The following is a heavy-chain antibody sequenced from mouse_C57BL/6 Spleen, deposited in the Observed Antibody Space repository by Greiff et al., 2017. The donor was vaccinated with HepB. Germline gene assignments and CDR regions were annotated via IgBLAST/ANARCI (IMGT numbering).Heavy chain of an antibody. V-gene: IGHV1-18*01. J-gene: IGHJ4*01. CDR3: ARSLYAMDY. CDR2: INPNNGGT. Sequence: EVKLQESGPELVKPGASVKIPCKASGYTFTDYNMDWVKQSHGKSLEWIGDINPNNGGTIYNQKFKGKATLTVDKSSSTAYMELRSLTSEDTAVYYCARSLYAMDYWGQGTSVTVSS. CDR1: GYTFTDYN.